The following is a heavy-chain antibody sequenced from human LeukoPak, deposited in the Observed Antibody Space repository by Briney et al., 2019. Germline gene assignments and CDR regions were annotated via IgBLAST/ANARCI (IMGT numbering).Heavy chain of an antibody. Sequence: AGGSLRLSCAASGFTFSSYAMSWVRQAPGKGLEWVSAISGSGGSKYYTDSVKGRFTISRDNSKNTLYLQMNSLRAEDTAVYFCARSLGYCSSTYCHGDYYYGLDVWGQGTTVTVSS. CDR2: ISGSGGSK. D-gene: IGHD2-2*01. V-gene: IGHV3-23*01. J-gene: IGHJ6*02. CDR3: ARSLGYCSSTYCHGDYYYGLDV. CDR1: GFTFSSYA.